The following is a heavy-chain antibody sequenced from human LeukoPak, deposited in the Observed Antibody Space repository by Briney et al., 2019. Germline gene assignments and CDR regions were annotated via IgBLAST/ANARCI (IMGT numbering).Heavy chain of an antibody. CDR3: VREVYDNNPLSYFDY. J-gene: IGHJ4*02. CDR2: IYSGGST. V-gene: IGHV3-53*01. Sequence: GGSLRLSCAASGFTVSSNYMSWVRQAPGKGLEWVSVIYSGGSTYYADSVKGRFTISRDNSKNTLYLQMNSLRADDTAVYYCVREVYDNNPLSYFDYWGQGSLVTVSS. D-gene: IGHD3-22*01. CDR1: GFTVSSNY.